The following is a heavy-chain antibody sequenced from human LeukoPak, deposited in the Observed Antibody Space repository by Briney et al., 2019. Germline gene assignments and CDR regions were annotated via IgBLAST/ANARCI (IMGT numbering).Heavy chain of an antibody. CDR2: IIPIFGTA. CDR1: GGTFSSYA. Sequence: SVKVSCKASGGTFSSYANSWVRQAPGQGLEWMGGIIPIFGTANYAQKFQGRVTITADESTSTAYMELSSLRSEDTAVYYCARGGTVTSPHYYYYYMDVWGKGTTVTVSS. D-gene: IGHD4-11*01. J-gene: IGHJ6*03. V-gene: IGHV1-69*13. CDR3: ARGGTVTSPHYYYYYMDV.